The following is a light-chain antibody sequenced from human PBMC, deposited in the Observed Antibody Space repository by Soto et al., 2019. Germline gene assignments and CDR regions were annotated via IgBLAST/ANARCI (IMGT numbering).Light chain of an antibody. CDR2: EAI. CDR3: SSYAGSNTHYV. Sequence: QSVPTQPPSASGSLGQSVTISCTGTSSDVGGYNYVSWYQQHPGKAPKLLIYEAIKRPSGVPDRFSGSKSGNTASLTVSGLQTDDEADYYCSSYAGSNTHYVFGTGTKVTVL. J-gene: IGLJ1*01. V-gene: IGLV2-8*01. CDR1: SSDVGGYNY.